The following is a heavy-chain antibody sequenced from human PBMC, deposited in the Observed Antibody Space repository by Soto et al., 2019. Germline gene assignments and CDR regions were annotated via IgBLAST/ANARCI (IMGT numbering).Heavy chain of an antibody. CDR3: ARDRGSHALDY. D-gene: IGHD3-16*01. Sequence: QVQLVQSGAEVKKPGASVKVSCKASGYTFTSYGISWVRQAPGQGPEWMDWISANNGNTTYAQKRQDRVTMTTDTSTSTAYMELRSLRCGDTGVYYCARDRGSHALDYWGQGTLVTVSS. V-gene: IGHV1-18*01. J-gene: IGHJ4*02. CDR2: ISANNGNT. CDR1: GYTFTSYG.